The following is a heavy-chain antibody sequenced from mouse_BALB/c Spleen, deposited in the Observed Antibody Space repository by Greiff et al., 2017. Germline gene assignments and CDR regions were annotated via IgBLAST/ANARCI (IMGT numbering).Heavy chain of an antibody. CDR1: GYAFTSYL. V-gene: IGHV1-54*01. D-gene: IGHD2-1*01. Sequence: VQLQESGADLVQPGASVKLSCKASGYAFTSYLMAWVKQRPGQGLEWIGVINPGSGGTNYNEKFKGKATLTADKSSSTAYMQLSSLTSDDSAVYYCARRYGNYGVFAYWGQGTLVTVSA. CDR3: ARRYGNYGVFAY. J-gene: IGHJ3*01. CDR2: INPGSGGT.